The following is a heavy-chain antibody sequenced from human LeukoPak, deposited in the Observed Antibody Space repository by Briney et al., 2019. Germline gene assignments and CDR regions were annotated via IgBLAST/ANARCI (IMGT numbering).Heavy chain of an antibody. CDR1: GYTLTELS. D-gene: IGHD4-23*01. CDR3: ARGDYGGNSIFDY. Sequence: AASVKVSCTVSGYTLTELSMHWVRQAPGKGLEWMGGFDPEDGETIYAQKFQGRVTMTEDTSTDTAYMELSSLRSEDTAVYYCARGDYGGNSIFDYWGQGTLVTVSS. V-gene: IGHV1-24*01. CDR2: FDPEDGET. J-gene: IGHJ4*02.